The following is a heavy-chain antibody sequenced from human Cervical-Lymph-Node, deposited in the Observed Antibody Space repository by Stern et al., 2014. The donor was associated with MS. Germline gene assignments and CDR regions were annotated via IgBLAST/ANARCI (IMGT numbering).Heavy chain of an antibody. D-gene: IGHD5-24*01. V-gene: IGHV1-18*01. CDR3: ARGYIMDV. J-gene: IGHJ6*02. CDR1: GYTFSSYG. CDR2: ISGYKGNT. Sequence: QVQLVQSGPEVKKPGASVRVSCKGSGYTFSSYGISWVRQTPGQALEWMGWISGYKGNTNYAQKFQDRVTMTTDTSTSIAYLELRSLRSDDTAFYYCARGYIMDVWGQGTTVTVSS.